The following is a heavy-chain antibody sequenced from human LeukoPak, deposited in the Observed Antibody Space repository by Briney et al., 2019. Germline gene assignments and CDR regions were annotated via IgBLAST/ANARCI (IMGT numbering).Heavy chain of an antibody. J-gene: IGHJ6*02. D-gene: IGHD2-15*01. CDR3: ATRYCSGGSCYYYYGMDV. CDR1: GGTFSSYA. V-gene: IGHV1-69*04. CDR2: IIPILGIA. Sequence: ASVKVSCKASGGTFSSYAISWVRQAPGQGLEWMERIIPILGIANYAQKFQGRVTITADKSTSTAYMELSSLRSEDTAVYYCATRYCSGGSCYYYYGMDVWGQGTTVTVSS.